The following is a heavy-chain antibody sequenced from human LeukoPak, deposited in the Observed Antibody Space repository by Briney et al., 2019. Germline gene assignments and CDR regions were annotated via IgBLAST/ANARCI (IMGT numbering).Heavy chain of an antibody. CDR1: GFTVSSNY. V-gene: IGHV3-53*01. D-gene: IGHD3-10*01. CDR3: ARDSGDYFHY. J-gene: IGHJ4*02. CDR2: IYSGGST. Sequence: TGGSLRLSCAASGFTVSSNYMSWVRQAPGKGLEWVSVIYSGGSTYYADSVRGRFTLSRDNSKNTMYLQMNSPRAEDTAVYYCARDSGDYFHYWGQGTLVTVSS.